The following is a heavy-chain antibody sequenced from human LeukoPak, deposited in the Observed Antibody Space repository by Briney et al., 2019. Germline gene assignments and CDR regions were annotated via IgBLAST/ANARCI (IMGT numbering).Heavy chain of an antibody. D-gene: IGHD4-17*01. Sequence: SETLSLTCTVSGGSISSGDYYWSWIRQSPGKGLEWIGYIYYSGSTYYNPSLRSRVTISVDTSKNQFSLKLSSVTAADTAVYYCARVGAPHGDCDYWGQGTLVTVSS. V-gene: IGHV4-30-4*08. J-gene: IGHJ4*02. CDR3: ARVGAPHGDCDY. CDR1: GGSISSGDYY. CDR2: IYYSGST.